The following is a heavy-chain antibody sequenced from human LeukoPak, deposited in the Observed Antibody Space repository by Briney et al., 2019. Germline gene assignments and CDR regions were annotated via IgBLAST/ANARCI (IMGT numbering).Heavy chain of an antibody. CDR3: VTLSYNYYYSYMDV. CDR1: GFTFSDAW. CDR2: ISLTTDGAKT. Sequence: GGSLRLSCAASGFTFSDAWMTWVRQAPGKGLEWVGRISLTTDGAKTEYAAPVKGRFTISRDDSKNRLYLQMNSLKTEDTAVYYCVTLSYNYYYSYMDVWGKGTTVIISS. D-gene: IGHD1-1*01. V-gene: IGHV3-15*01. J-gene: IGHJ6*03.